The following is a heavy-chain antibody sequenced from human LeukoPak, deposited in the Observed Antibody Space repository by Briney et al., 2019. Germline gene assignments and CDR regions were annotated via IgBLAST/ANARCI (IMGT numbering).Heavy chain of an antibody. D-gene: IGHD3-22*01. CDR2: IYYSGST. V-gene: IGHV4-39*01. J-gene: IGHJ4*02. CDR1: GGSISSSSYY. CDR3: ARLRDYYDTSEHITEYYFDY. Sequence: SSETLSLTCTVSGGSISSSSYYWGWIRQPPGKGLEWIGSIYYSGSTYYNPSLKSRVTISVDTSKNQFSLKLSSVTAADTAVYYCARLRDYYDTSEHITEYYFDYWGQGTLVTVSS.